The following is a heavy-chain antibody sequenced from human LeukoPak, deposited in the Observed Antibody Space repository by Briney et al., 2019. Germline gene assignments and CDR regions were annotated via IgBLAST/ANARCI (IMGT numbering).Heavy chain of an antibody. CDR1: GFTFSSYE. D-gene: IGHD1-14*01. V-gene: IGHV3-30*02. J-gene: IGHJ4*02. CDR3: AKEPNQGVVYYFDY. CDR2: IRYDGSNK. Sequence: GGSLRLSCAASGFTFSSYEMNWVRQAPGKGLEWVAFIRYDGSNKYYADSVKGRFTISRDNSKNTLYLQMNSLRAEDTAVYYCAKEPNQGVVYYFDYWGQGTLVTVSS.